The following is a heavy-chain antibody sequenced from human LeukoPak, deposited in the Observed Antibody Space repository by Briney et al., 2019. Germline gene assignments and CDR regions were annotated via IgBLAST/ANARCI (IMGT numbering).Heavy chain of an antibody. CDR2: ISSSGSTI. D-gene: IGHD3-22*01. CDR1: GFTFSSYE. Sequence: PGGSLRLSCAASGFTFSSYEMNWVRQAPGKGLEWVSYISSSGSTIYYADSVKGRFTISRDNAKNSLYLQMNSLRAEDTAVYYCARDLARMIVVELKSPSDAFDIWGQGTMVTVSS. V-gene: IGHV3-48*03. CDR3: ARDLARMIVVELKSPSDAFDI. J-gene: IGHJ3*02.